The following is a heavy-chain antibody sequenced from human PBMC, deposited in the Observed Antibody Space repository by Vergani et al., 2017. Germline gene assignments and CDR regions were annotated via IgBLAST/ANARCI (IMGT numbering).Heavy chain of an antibody. J-gene: IGHJ6*02. Sequence: EVQLVESGGGLVQPGGSLRLSCAASGFTFSSYWMHWVRQAPGKGLVWVSRINSDGSSTSYADSVKGRFTISRHNSKNTLYLQMNSLRAEDTAVYYCARDRVDIVATTTYYYYYYGMDVWGQGTTVTVSS. D-gene: IGHD5-12*01. CDR3: ARDRVDIVATTTYYYYYYGMDV. V-gene: IGHV3-74*01. CDR2: INSDGSST. CDR1: GFTFSSYW.